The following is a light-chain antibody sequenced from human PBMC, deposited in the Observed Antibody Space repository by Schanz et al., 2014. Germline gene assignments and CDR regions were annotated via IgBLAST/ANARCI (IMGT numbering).Light chain of an antibody. V-gene: IGKV3-20*01. J-gene: IGKJ1*01. CDR2: GAS. CDR3: QQYGNSPRT. CDR1: QSVPRSNNY. Sequence: EIVLTQSPGTLSLSPGERATLSCRASQSVPRSNNYLTWYQQKPGQAPRLLIYGASTRATGIPDRFSGSGSETDFTLTISRLEPEDFAVYYCQQYGNSPRTFGQGTKVEIK.